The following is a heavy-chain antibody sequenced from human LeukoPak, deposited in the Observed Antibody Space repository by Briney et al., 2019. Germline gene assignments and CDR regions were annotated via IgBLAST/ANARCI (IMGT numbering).Heavy chain of an antibody. Sequence: GGSLRLSCAASGFTSSSSGMTWVRQAPGKGLEWVSGTSGSGRSIHYADSVKGRFTISRDNSKNTQYLQMNSLRADDTAVYYCAKDMNSWRDGSGLGDYFDYWGQGTLVTVSS. V-gene: IGHV3-23*01. CDR2: TSGSGRSI. CDR3: AKDMNSWRDGSGLGDYFDY. D-gene: IGHD6-19*01. J-gene: IGHJ4*02. CDR1: GFTSSSSG.